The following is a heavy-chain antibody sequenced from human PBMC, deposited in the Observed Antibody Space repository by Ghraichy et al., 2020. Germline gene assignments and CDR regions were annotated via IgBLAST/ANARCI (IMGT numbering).Heavy chain of an antibody. D-gene: IGHD4-11*01. V-gene: IGHV3-15*01. CDR1: GFNFNNVW. J-gene: IGHJ4*02. CDR3: IATVTGTLEDPYFDY. CDR2: IKSKASAETR. Sequence: GGSLRLSCAASGFNFNNVWMNWVRQAPGKGLEWVGRIKSKASAETREYGTPVKGRSTISRDDSRSTQYLQMNSLKSEDTALYYCIATVTGTLEDPYFDYWGQRTLGTVPS.